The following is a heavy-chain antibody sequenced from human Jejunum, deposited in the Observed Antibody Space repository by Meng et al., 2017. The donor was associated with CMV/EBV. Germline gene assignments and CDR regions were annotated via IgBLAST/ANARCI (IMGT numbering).Heavy chain of an antibody. D-gene: IGHD6-6*01. CDR2: INSNSGAT. Sequence: ASGDTPTAEVMVWVRPAPGQGLEWMGWINSNSGATQYAQKFQGRVTMTRDTSISTVYMDLSSLRSDDTADYYCLTYTSSSHSFGPWGQGTRVTVSS. J-gene: IGHJ5*02. CDR3: LTYTSSSHSFGP. CDR1: GDTPTAEV. V-gene: IGHV1-2*02.